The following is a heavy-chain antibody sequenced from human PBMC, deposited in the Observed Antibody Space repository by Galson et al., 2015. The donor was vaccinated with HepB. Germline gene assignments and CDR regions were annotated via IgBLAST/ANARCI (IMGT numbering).Heavy chain of an antibody. D-gene: IGHD2-2*01. CDR2: IYYSGTT. CDR1: GDSITGYT. CDR3: ARLRSCSGTSCFDV. J-gene: IGHJ6*02. Sequence: LSLTCTVSGDSITGYTWNWFRQSPGKGLEWIGYIYYSGTTNYNPSLKSRVTISLDTSKNQFSLKLRSVTAADTAMYYCARLRSCSGTSCFDVWGQGTTVTVSS. V-gene: IGHV4-59*13.